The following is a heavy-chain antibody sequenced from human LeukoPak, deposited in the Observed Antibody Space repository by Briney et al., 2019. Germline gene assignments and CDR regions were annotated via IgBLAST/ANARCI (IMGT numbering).Heavy chain of an antibody. V-gene: IGHV5-51*01. J-gene: IGHJ4*02. Sequence: GESLKISCHGSEYSFATYWIAWLRPMPGKGLELMGITYASESDTIYSPSFQGQVTISADKSIKTAYLQWSSLEASDTAMYYCARPLQGIVGATGFDYWGQGTLVTVSS. CDR1: EYSFATYW. CDR2: TYASESDT. CDR3: ARPLQGIVGATGFDY. D-gene: IGHD1-26*01.